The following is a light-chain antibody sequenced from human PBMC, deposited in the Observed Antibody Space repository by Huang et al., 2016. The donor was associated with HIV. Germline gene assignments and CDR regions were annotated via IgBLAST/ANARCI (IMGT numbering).Light chain of an antibody. J-gene: IGKJ1*01. CDR3: QQRNNWPPWT. CDR2: DAS. CDR1: QSIGSY. V-gene: IGKV3-11*01. Sequence: EIVLTQSPATLSLSPGEGATLYCRASQSIGSYLDWYQQRPGQAPRLLIYDASGRATVIPARFCGRGSGTDFTLTISSLEPEDFAVYYCQQRNNWPPWTFGQGTKVELK.